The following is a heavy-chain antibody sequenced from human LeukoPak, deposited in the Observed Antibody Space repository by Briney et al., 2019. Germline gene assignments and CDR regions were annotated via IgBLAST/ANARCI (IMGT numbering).Heavy chain of an antibody. V-gene: IGHV1-18*01. CDR2: ISAYNGNT. Sequence: ASVKVSCKASGYTFTSYGISWVRQAPGQGLEWMGWISAYNGNTNYAQKLQGRVTMTTDTSTSTAYMELRSLRPDDTAVYYCARGTYCSGGTCYSQYFDYWGQGTLVTVSS. D-gene: IGHD2-15*01. CDR3: ARGTYCSGGTCYSQYFDY. J-gene: IGHJ4*02. CDR1: GYTFTSYG.